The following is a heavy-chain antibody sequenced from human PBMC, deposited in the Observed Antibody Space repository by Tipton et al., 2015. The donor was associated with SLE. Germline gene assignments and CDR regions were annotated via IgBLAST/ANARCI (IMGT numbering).Heavy chain of an antibody. D-gene: IGHD4-17*01. CDR1: GFTFSNYW. V-gene: IGHV3-74*01. J-gene: IGHJ4*02. Sequence: SLRLSCGASGFTFSNYWMYWVRQAPGKGLVWVSRINSDGTGTAYADSVKGRFTISRDNAKNTVYLQMNSLRAEDTAVYYCARDGITTVTYDYWGQGTLVTVSS. CDR2: INSDGTGT. CDR3: ARDGITTVTYDY.